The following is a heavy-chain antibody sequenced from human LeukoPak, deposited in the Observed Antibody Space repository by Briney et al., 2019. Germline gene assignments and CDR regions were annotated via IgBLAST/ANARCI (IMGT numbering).Heavy chain of an antibody. J-gene: IGHJ4*02. CDR2: IYYSGST. CDR3: ARAPRGYQLLVY. V-gene: IGHV4-30-4*01. Sequence: PSQTLSLTCTVSGGSISSGDYYWSWIRQRPGKGLEWIGYIYYSGSTYYNPSLKSRVTISVDTSKNQFSLKLSSVTAADAAVYYCARAPRGYQLLVYWGQGTLVTVSS. CDR1: GGSISSGDYY. D-gene: IGHD2-2*01.